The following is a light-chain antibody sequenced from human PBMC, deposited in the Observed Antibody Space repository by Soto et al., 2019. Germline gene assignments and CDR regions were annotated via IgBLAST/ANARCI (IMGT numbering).Light chain of an antibody. J-gene: IGKJ1*01. CDR2: GAS. V-gene: IGKV3-20*01. CDR3: HQYGSAPWT. Sequence: EIVLTQSPGTLSLSPGERATLSCRATQSVVSNYLAWYQQKPGQAPRLLIYGASSRATGIPDRFSGGGSGTDFSLTISRLEPEDFAVYYCHQYGSAPWTFGQVTKVEIK. CDR1: QSVVSNY.